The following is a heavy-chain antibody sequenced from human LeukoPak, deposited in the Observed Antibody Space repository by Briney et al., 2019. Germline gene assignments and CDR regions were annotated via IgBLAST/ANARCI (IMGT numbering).Heavy chain of an antibody. CDR1: GFTFSSYG. J-gene: IGHJ4*02. CDR3: AKDNGRLRWYQFDY. D-gene: IGHD4-23*01. Sequence: PGGSLRLSCAASGFTFSSYGMSWVRQAPGKGLEWVSAISGSGGSTYYADSVKGRFTISRDNSKNTLYLQMNSLRAEDTAVYYCAKDNGRLRWYQFDYWGQGTLVTVSS. V-gene: IGHV3-23*01. CDR2: ISGSGGST.